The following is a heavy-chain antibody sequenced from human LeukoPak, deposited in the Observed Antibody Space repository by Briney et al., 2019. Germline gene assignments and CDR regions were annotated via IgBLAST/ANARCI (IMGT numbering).Heavy chain of an antibody. J-gene: IGHJ4*02. D-gene: IGHD1-26*01. CDR3: AKDRWELLRTYYFDS. V-gene: IGHV3-23*01. CDR2: ISGSGGST. Sequence: GGSLRLSCVASGFTVSSNYMSWVRQAPGKGLEWVSTISGSGGSTYYADSVKGRFTISRDNSKNTLYLQMNSLRAEDTAVYYCAKDRWELLRTYYFDSWGQGTLVTVSS. CDR1: GFTVSSNY.